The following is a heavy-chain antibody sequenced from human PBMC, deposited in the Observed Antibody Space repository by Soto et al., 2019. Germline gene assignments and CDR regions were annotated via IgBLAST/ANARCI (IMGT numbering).Heavy chain of an antibody. D-gene: IGHD6-13*01. Sequence: ASVKVSCKASGYTFTGYYMHWVRQAPGQGLEWKGWINTNSGGTNYAQKFQGWVTMTRDTSISTAYMELSRLRSDDTAVYYCARGQGRDSIAATIDGNYYYGMDVWGQGTTVTVSS. V-gene: IGHV1-2*04. CDR3: ARGQGRDSIAATIDGNYYYGMDV. CDR1: GYTFTGYY. CDR2: INTNSGGT. J-gene: IGHJ6*02.